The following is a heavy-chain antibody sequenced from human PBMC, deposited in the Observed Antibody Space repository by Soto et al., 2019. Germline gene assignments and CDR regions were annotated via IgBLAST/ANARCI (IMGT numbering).Heavy chain of an antibody. CDR2: ISGSGGST. V-gene: IGHV3-23*01. CDR1: GFTFSSYA. J-gene: IGHJ4*02. D-gene: IGHD6-19*01. Sequence: GGSLRLSCAASGFTFSSYAMSWVRQAPGKGLEWVSAISGSGGSTYYADSVKGRFTISRDNSKNTLYLQMNSLRAEDTAVYYCAKDPIRGWYMDYFDYWGQGTLVTVSS. CDR3: AKDPIRGWYMDYFDY.